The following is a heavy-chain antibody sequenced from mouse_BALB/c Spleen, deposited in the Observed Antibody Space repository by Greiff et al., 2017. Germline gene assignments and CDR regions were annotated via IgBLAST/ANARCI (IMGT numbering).Heavy chain of an antibody. CDR1: GFTFSSYA. V-gene: IGHV5-9-4*01. Sequence: DVMLVESGGGLVKPGGSLKLSCAASGFTFSSYAMSWVRQSPEKRLEWVAEISSGGSYTYYPDTVTGRFTISRDNAKNTLYLEMSSLRSEDTAMYYCARDRAYDGSDAMDYWGQGTSVTVSS. J-gene: IGHJ4*01. D-gene: IGHD2-3*01. CDR3: ARDRAYDGSDAMDY. CDR2: ISSGGSYT.